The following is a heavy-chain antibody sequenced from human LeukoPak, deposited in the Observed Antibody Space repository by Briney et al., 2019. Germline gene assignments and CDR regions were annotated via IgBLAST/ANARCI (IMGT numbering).Heavy chain of an antibody. Sequence: PGGSLRLSCAASGFIFRSYGMDWVRQAPGKGLEWVSAISGSGGSTYYADSVKGRFTISRDNSKNTLYLQMNSLRAEDTAVYYCAKYSGSYYFFDYWGQGTLVTVSS. D-gene: IGHD1-26*01. CDR2: ISGSGGST. V-gene: IGHV3-23*01. CDR3: AKYSGSYYFFDY. J-gene: IGHJ4*02. CDR1: GFIFRSYG.